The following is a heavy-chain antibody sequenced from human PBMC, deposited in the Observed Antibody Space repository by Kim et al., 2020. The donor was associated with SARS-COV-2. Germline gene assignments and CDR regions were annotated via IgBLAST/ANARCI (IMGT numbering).Heavy chain of an antibody. V-gene: IGHV3-74*01. CDR2: IYIDGGNT. Sequence: GGSLRLSCAASGFTFSNYWVHWVRQAPGKGLMWVSRIYIDGGNTNYADSVKGRFTISRDNAKNTLYLQMDSLRADDTAVYYCVRGTLTGYYNSDYWGQGTLVTVSS. J-gene: IGHJ4*02. D-gene: IGHD3-9*01. CDR1: GFTFSNYW. CDR3: VRGTLTGYYNSDY.